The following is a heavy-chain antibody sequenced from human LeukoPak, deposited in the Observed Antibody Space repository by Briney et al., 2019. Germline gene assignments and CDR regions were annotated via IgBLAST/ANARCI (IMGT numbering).Heavy chain of an antibody. V-gene: IGHV3-48*02. CDR2: ISSSSSTI. D-gene: IGHD2-2*01. CDR3: ARDIVVVPAAMQGEFDY. CDR1: GFTFSSYS. J-gene: IGHJ4*02. Sequence: GGSLRLSCAASGFTFSSYSMNWVRQAPGKGLDWVSYISSSSSTIYYADSVKGRFTISRDNAKNSLYLQMNSLRDEDTAVYYCARDIVVVPAAMQGEFDYWGQGTPVTFSS.